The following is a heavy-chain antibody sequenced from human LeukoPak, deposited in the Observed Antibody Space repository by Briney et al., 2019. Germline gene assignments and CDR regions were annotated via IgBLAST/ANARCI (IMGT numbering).Heavy chain of an antibody. D-gene: IGHD3-3*01. CDR2: IYYSGST. CDR3: ARRDYDFWSGYYRYYFDY. CDR1: GGSISSSSYY. J-gene: IGHJ4*02. Sequence: SETLSLTCTVSGGSISSSSYYWGWIRQPPGKGLEWIGSIYYSGSTYYNPSLKSRVTISVDTSKNQFSLKLSSVTAADTAVYYCARRDYDFWSGYYRYYFDYWGRGTLVTVSS. V-gene: IGHV4-39*01.